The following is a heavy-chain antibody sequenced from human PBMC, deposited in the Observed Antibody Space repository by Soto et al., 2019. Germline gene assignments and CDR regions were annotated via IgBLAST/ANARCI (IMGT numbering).Heavy chain of an antibody. V-gene: IGHV3-30-3*01. Sequence: GGSLRLSCVASGFTFSSYAMHWVRQAPGKGLEWVAVISYDDGNKKYYADSVKGRSTISRDNSKSTLYLQMNSLRAEDTAVYYCARDKRDPYGDYVDYWGQGTLVTVSS. CDR1: GFTFSSYA. J-gene: IGHJ4*02. D-gene: IGHD4-17*01. CDR2: ISYDDGNKK. CDR3: ARDKRDPYGDYVDY.